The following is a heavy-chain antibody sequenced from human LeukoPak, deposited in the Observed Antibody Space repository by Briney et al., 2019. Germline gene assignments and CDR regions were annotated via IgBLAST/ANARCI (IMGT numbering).Heavy chain of an antibody. Sequence: ASVKVSCKVSGYTLTELSMHWVRQAPGKGLEWMGGFDPEDGETIYAQKFQGRVTMTEDTSTDTAYMELSSLRSEDTAVYYCATFSSYYYDSSGTQFDYWGQGTLVTVSS. D-gene: IGHD3-22*01. V-gene: IGHV1-24*01. CDR2: FDPEDGET. J-gene: IGHJ4*02. CDR3: ATFSSYYYDSSGTQFDY. CDR1: GYTLTELS.